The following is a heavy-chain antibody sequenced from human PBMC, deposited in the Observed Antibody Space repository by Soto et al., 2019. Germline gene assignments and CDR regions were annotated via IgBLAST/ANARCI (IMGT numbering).Heavy chain of an antibody. Sequence: ASVKVSCKASGYTFTSYYMHWVRQAPGQGLEWMGIINPSGGSTSYAQKFQGRVTMTRDTSTSTVYMELSSLRSEDTAVYYCARERKAAADHKGNFDIWSQGTMVTVSS. CDR1: GYTFTSYY. CDR3: ARERKAAADHKGNFDI. J-gene: IGHJ3*02. V-gene: IGHV1-46*03. D-gene: IGHD6-13*01. CDR2: INPSGGST.